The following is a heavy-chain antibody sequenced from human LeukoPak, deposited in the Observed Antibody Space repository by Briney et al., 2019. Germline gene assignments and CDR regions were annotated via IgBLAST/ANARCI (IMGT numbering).Heavy chain of an antibody. V-gene: IGHV3-23*01. CDR3: ANAEDYDSSGNINAQGGY. J-gene: IGHJ4*02. CDR1: GFTFSSYA. Sequence: GVSLRLSCAASGFTFSSYAMSWVRQAPGKGLEWVSAISGSGGSTYYADSVKGRFTISRDNSKNTLYLQMNSLRAEDTAVYYCANAEDYDSSGNINAQGGYWGQGTLVTVSS. CDR2: ISGSGGST. D-gene: IGHD3-22*01.